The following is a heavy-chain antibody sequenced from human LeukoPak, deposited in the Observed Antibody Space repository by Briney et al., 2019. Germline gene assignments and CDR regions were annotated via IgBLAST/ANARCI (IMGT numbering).Heavy chain of an antibody. Sequence: RASVKVSCKASGYTFTSYGISWVRQAPGQGLEWMGWISAYNGNTNYAQKLQGRVTMTTDTSTSTAYMELSRLRSDDTAVYYCASSGSSTLAGYWGQGTLVTVSS. D-gene: IGHD6-13*01. J-gene: IGHJ4*02. CDR3: ASSGSSTLAGY. CDR2: ISAYNGNT. CDR1: GYTFTSYG. V-gene: IGHV1-18*01.